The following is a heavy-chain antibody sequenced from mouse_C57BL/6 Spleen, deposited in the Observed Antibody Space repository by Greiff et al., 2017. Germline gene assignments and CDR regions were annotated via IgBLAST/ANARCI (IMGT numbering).Heavy chain of an antibody. Sequence: ESGPGLVKPSQSLSLTCSVTGYSITSGYYWNWIRQFPGNKLEWMGYISYDGSNNYNPSLKNRISITRDTSKNQFFLKLNSVTTEDTATYYCARNSNYVDWFAYWGQGTLVTVSA. V-gene: IGHV3-6*01. CDR1: GYSITSGYY. D-gene: IGHD2-5*01. CDR3: ARNSNYVDWFAY. CDR2: ISYDGSN. J-gene: IGHJ3*01.